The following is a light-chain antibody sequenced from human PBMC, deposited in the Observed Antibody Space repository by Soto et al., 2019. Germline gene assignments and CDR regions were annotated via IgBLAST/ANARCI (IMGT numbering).Light chain of an antibody. CDR3: QQYYRSPLS. CDR2: WAS. Sequence: DIVMTQSPDSLAVSLGERATLNCKSSQSVLYSLNNRNHLAWYQKKPGQPPRLLVYWASTRESGVPDRFSGSGSGTDFSLTISSLQAEDVAVYYCQQYYRSPLSFGGGTRLEIK. J-gene: IGKJ4*01. CDR1: QSVLYSLNNRNH. V-gene: IGKV4-1*01.